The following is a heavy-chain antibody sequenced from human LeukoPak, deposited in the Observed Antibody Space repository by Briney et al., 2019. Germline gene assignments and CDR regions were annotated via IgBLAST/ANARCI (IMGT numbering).Heavy chain of an antibody. D-gene: IGHD3-16*02. CDR2: IYYSGST. J-gene: IGHJ4*02. CDR3: ASQRGFYDYVWGSYRPSYYFDY. V-gene: IGHV4-31*03. Sequence: SQTLSLTCTVSGGSISSGGYYWSWIRQHPGKGLEWIGYIYYSGSTYYNPSLKSRVTISVDTSKNQFSLKLSSVTAADTAVYYCASQRGFYDYVWGSYRPSYYFDYWGQGTLVIVSS. CDR1: GGSISSGGYY.